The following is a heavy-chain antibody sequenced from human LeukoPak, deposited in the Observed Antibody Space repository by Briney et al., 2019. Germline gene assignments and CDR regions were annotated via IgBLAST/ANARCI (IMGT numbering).Heavy chain of an antibody. CDR3: ARAGYGDYGEVAFDY. CDR1: GGSISSGDYY. Sequence: SQTLSLTCTVSGGSISSGDYYWSWIRQPPGKGLEWIGYIYYSGSTYYNPSLKSRVTISVDTSKNQFSLKLSSVTAADTAVYYCARAGYGDYGEVAFDYWGQGTLVTVSS. CDR2: IYYSGST. V-gene: IGHV4-30-4*01. D-gene: IGHD4-17*01. J-gene: IGHJ4*02.